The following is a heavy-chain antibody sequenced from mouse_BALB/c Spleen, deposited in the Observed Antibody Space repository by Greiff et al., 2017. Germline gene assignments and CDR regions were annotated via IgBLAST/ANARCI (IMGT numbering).Heavy chain of an antibody. CDR3: ARNRGYGNYEYAMDY. V-gene: IGHV2-2*02. CDR1: GFSLTSYG. D-gene: IGHD2-10*02. J-gene: IGHJ4*01. CDR2: IWSGGST. Sequence: QVHVKQSGPGLVQPSQSLSITCTVSGFSLTSYGVHWVRQSPGKGLEWLGVIWSGGSTDYNAAFISRLSISKDNSKSQVFFKMNSLQANDTAIYYCARNRGYGNYEYAMDYWGQGTSVTVSS.